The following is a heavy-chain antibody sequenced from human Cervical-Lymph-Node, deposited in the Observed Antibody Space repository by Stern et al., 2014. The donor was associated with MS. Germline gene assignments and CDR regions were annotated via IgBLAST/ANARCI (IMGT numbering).Heavy chain of an antibody. Sequence: VQLVESGGGVVQPGRSLRLSCVASGFVFRNYAAHWVRQPPGKGLEWVALVSFDGRDKYYTDSVKGRFTVSRDNSKNTLYLEMNSLRPEDTAVYYCAKGGSGSYVDWGQGSLVTVSS. CDR3: AKGGSGSYVD. CDR2: VSFDGRDK. V-gene: IGHV3-30*18. D-gene: IGHD1-26*01. CDR1: GFVFRNYA. J-gene: IGHJ4*02.